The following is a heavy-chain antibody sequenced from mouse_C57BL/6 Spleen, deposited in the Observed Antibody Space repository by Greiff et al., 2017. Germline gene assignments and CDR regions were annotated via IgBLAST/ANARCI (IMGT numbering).Heavy chain of an antibody. Sequence: QVQLQQSGAELVRPGASVTLSCKASGYTFTDYEMHWVKQTPVHGLEWIGAIDPETGGTAYNQKFKGKAILTADKSSSTAYMELRSLTSEDSAVYYCTKVPHWDGRAMDYWGQGTSVTVSS. CDR2: IDPETGGT. CDR3: TKVPHWDGRAMDY. D-gene: IGHD4-1*01. CDR1: GYTFTDYE. J-gene: IGHJ4*01. V-gene: IGHV1-15*01.